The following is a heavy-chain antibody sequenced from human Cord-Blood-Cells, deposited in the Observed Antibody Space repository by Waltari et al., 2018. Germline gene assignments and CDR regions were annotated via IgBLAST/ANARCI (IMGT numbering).Heavy chain of an antibody. Sequence: QVQMVQSGAEVKKPGASVKVSCKASGYTFTSYDTNWVRQATGQGLEWMGWKNPNSGNTGYAQKFQGRGTMIRNTSISTAYVELSRLRYEDTAVYYCARAYAFDIWGQGTMVTVSS. CDR2: KNPNSGNT. CDR3: ARAYAFDI. J-gene: IGHJ3*02. V-gene: IGHV1-8*02. CDR1: GYTFTSYD.